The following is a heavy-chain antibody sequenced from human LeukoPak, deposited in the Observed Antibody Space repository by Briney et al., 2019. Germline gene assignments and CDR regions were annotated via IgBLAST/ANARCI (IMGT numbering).Heavy chain of an antibody. CDR2: IYYSGST. CDR1: GGSIRSYY. J-gene: IGHJ4*02. CDR3: ARGELTFDY. V-gene: IGHV4-59*01. D-gene: IGHD1-26*01. Sequence: PSETLFLTCTVSGGSIRSYYWSWIRQPPGKGLEWIGYIYYSGSTNYNPSLKSRVTISVDTSKNQFSLKLSSVTAADTAVYYCARGELTFDYWGQGTLVTVSS.